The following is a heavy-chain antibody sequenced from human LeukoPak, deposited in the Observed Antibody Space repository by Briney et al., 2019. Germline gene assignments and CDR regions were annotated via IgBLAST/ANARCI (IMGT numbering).Heavy chain of an antibody. Sequence: GGSLRLSCAASGFTFSSYGMHWVRQAPDKGLEWVAVISYDGSNKYYADSVKGRFTISRDNSKNTLYLQMNSLRAEDTAVYYCARGGSSGWYGGDWFDPWGQGALVTVSS. CDR3: ARGGSSGWYGGDWFDP. D-gene: IGHD6-19*01. V-gene: IGHV3-30*03. J-gene: IGHJ5*02. CDR2: ISYDGSNK. CDR1: GFTFSSYG.